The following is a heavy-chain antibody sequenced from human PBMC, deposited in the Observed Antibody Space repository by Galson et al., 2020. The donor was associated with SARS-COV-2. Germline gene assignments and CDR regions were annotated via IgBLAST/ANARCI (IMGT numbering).Heavy chain of an antibody. Sequence: VQASETLSLSCRVSGGSVSTTTAHWSWIRQPPGKGLEWIGCTYNTETTLYNPSLKSRVTISLDTSKNHFSVELTSVTPADTAVYYCARDPIKEDGYNYDSWGQGTLVTVSS. J-gene: IGHJ4*02. V-gene: IGHV4-61*03. D-gene: IGHD5-12*01. CDR2: TYNTETT. CDR1: GGSVSTTTAH. CDR3: ARDPIKEDGYNYDS.